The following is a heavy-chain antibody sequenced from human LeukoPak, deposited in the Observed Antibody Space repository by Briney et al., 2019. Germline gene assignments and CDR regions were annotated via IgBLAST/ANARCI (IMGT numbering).Heavy chain of an antibody. Sequence: GASVKVSCKASGYTFTSYGISWVRQAPGQGRERMGWISDYNGNTSYAQKLQGRVTMTTDTSTSTAYMELRSLRSDDTDVYYCARVGRGDGYNSDYYYYMDVWGKGTTVTISS. CDR1: GYTFTSYG. CDR2: ISDYNGNT. CDR3: ARVGRGDGYNSDYYYYMDV. J-gene: IGHJ6*03. D-gene: IGHD5-24*01. V-gene: IGHV1-18*01.